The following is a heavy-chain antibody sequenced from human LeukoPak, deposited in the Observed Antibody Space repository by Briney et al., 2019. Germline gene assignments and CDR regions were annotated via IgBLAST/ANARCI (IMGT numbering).Heavy chain of an antibody. J-gene: IGHJ6*03. V-gene: IGHV1-18*01. CDR2: ISAYNGNT. D-gene: IGHD6-13*01. CDR1: GYTFTSYG. Sequence: GASVKVSCKASGYTFTSYGISWVRQAPGQGLEWMGWISAYNGNTNYAQKLQGRVTMTTDTSTSTAYMELRSLRSEDTAVYYCARNVAAAGNPYYYYYMDVWGKGTTVTVSS. CDR3: ARNVAAAGNPYYYYYMDV.